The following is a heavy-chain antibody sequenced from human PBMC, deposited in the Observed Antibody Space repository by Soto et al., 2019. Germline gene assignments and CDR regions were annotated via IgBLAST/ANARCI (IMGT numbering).Heavy chain of an antibody. Sequence: EVQLVESGGGLVQPGGSLKLSCAASGFTFSGSAMHWVRQASGKGLEWVGRIRSKPNNYATAYAASMKGRFTISRDDSKTTAYLQMNSLKTEDTAVYYCTSTKDGLFDLWGRGTLVTVSS. V-gene: IGHV3-73*02. D-gene: IGHD1-1*01. CDR2: IRSKPNNYAT. CDR1: GFTFSGSA. CDR3: TSTKDGLFDL. J-gene: IGHJ2*01.